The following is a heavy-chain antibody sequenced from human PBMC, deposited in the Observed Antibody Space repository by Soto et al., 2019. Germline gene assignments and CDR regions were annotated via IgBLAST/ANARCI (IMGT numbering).Heavy chain of an antibody. V-gene: IGHV4-30-4*01. CDR3: ARDSHDNSNYLSNWFDP. J-gene: IGHJ5*02. D-gene: IGHD4-4*01. CDR2: IYYSGST. Sequence: QVQLQESGPGLVKPSQTLSLTCTVSGGSISSGDYYWSWIRQPPGKGLEWIGYIYYSGSTSYNPSLKSRVTILVATSKDQFSLKLSSVTAADTAVYYCARDSHDNSNYLSNWFDPWGQGTLVTVSS. CDR1: GGSISSGDYY.